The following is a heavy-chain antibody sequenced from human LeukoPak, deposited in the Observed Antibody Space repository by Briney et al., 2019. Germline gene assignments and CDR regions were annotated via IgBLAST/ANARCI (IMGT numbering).Heavy chain of an antibody. CDR2: ISDSGHTK. CDR1: GFTLSPYA. D-gene: IGHD3-3*01. CDR3: ARKELEGSWFDP. Sequence: TGGSLRLSCAASGFTLSPYAMNWVRQAPGKGLEWIAFISDSGHTKYNADSVKGRLTISRDNAKNSVFLQMNSLRDGDTAVYYCARKELEGSWFDPWGQGTLVTVTS. V-gene: IGHV3-48*02. J-gene: IGHJ5*02.